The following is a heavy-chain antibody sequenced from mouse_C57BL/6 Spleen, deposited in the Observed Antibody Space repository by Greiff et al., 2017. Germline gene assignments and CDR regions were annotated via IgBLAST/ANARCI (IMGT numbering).Heavy chain of an antibody. CDR2: INPSSGYT. D-gene: IGHD3-1*01. J-gene: IGHJ3*01. CDR3: ARDYEPRAWFAY. CDR1: GYTFTSYW. Sequence: QVHVKQSGAELAKPGASVKLSCKASGYTFTSYWMHWVKQRPGQGLEWIGYINPSSGYTKYNQKFKDKATLTADKSSSTAYMQLSSLTYEDSAVYYCARDYEPRAWFAYWGQGTLVTVSA. V-gene: IGHV1-7*01.